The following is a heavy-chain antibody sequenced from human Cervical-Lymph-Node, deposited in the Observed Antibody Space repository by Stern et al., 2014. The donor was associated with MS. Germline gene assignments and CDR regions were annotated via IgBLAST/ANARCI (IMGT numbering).Heavy chain of an antibody. J-gene: IGHJ4*02. CDR3: ARDRGGYSDY. Sequence: VQLVQSGAEVERPGASVKVSCKASGDTFTAYFLHWVRQAPGQGLEWIVWISPKTGSATYAQKFQDRVAVTRDTSINTGYMEVSSLGSDDTAVYYCARDRGGYSDYWGQGTLVAVSS. D-gene: IGHD3-16*01. V-gene: IGHV1-2*02. CDR1: GDTFTAYF. CDR2: ISPKTGSA.